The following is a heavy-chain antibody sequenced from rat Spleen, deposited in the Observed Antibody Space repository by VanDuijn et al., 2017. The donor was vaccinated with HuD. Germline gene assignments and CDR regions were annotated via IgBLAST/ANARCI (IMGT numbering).Heavy chain of an antibody. CDR3: ARRHYGYTDYFDY. V-gene: IGHV5-25*01. D-gene: IGHD1-9*01. J-gene: IGHJ2*01. CDR2: ISSGGGDT. Sequence: EVQLVESDGGLVQPGRSLKLSCAASGFTFSSFPMAWVRQAPKKGLEWVASISSGGGDTYYPDSVKGRFTISRDNAESTLYLQMDSLRSEATATYYCARRHYGYTDYFDYWGQGVMVTVSS. CDR1: GFTFSSFP.